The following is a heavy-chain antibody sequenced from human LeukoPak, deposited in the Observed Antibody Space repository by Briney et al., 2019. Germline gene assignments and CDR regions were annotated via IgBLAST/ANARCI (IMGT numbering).Heavy chain of an antibody. V-gene: IGHV3-73*01. CDR1: GVTFSGSA. CDR2: IRSKANSSAT. J-gene: IGHJ3*02. Sequence: GGPLKRSCAASGVTFSGSAMNWVRQASGKGREWVGRIRSKANSSATAYAASVKGRFTIARDDSKNTAYLQMNSLKTEDTAVYYCTRRPDIVVVPAATRNPDDAFDIWGQGTMVTVSS. CDR3: TRRPDIVVVPAATRNPDDAFDI. D-gene: IGHD2-2*01.